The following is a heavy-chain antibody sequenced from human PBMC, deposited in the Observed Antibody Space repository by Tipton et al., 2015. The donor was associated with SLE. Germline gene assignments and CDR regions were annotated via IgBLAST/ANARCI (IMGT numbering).Heavy chain of an antibody. V-gene: IGHV4-61*02. D-gene: IGHD4-11*01. CDR2: VFISGST. Sequence: TLSLTCTVSGGSISSGTYYWNWIRQPAGKGLEWIGRVFISGSTYYNPSLKSRVSISVDRSKNQFSPRLSSVTAADTAVYYCAREDYSNYRGYYYYMDVWGKGTTVTVSS. J-gene: IGHJ6*03. CDR3: AREDYSNYRGYYYYMDV. CDR1: GGSISSGTYY.